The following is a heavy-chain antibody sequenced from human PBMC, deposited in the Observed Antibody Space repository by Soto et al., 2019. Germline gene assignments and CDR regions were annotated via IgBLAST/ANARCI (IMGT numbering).Heavy chain of an antibody. CDR1: GFTFENYA. V-gene: IGHV3-9*01. CDR3: AQAKGLNATSHFDS. J-gene: IGHJ4*02. CDR2: LSCNSGSI. Sequence: EVQLVESGGGLVQPGRSLRLSCAASGFTFENYAMHWVRQAPGKGLEWVSGLSCNSGSICYADSVKGRFTISRDNAKKYLYLKMNDLTPDDTALYYCAQAKGLNATSHFDSWGQRTLVTVSS.